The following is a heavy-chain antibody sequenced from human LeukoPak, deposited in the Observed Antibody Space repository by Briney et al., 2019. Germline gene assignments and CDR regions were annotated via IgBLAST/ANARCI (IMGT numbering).Heavy chain of an antibody. D-gene: IGHD3-3*01. V-gene: IGHV3-30*18. CDR3: AKAVPILRFLEWLLDY. Sequence: PGRSLRLSCAASGFTFSSYGMHWVRQAPGKGLEWVAVISYDGSNKYYADSVKGRFTISRDNSKNTLYLQMNSLRAEDTAVYYCAKAVPILRFLEWLLDYWGQGTLVTVSS. CDR1: GFTFSSYG. CDR2: ISYDGSNK. J-gene: IGHJ4*02.